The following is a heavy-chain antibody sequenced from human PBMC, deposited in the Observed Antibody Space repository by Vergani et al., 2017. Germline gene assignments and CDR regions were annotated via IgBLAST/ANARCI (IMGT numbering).Heavy chain of an antibody. Sequence: EVQLVESGGGLVQPGRSLRLSCAASGFTFDDYAMHWVRQAPGKGLEWVSGISWNSGSTGYADSVKGRFTISRDNSKNTLYLQMNSLRAEDTAVYYCARDLYCGGDCYTFDYWGQGTLVTVSS. CDR2: ISWNSGST. CDR1: GFTFDDYA. D-gene: IGHD2-21*01. J-gene: IGHJ4*02. V-gene: IGHV3-9*01. CDR3: ARDLYCGGDCYTFDY.